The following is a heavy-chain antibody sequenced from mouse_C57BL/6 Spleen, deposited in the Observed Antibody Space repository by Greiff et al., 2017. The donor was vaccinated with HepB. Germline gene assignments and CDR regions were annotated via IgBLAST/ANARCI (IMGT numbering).Heavy chain of an antibody. CDR1: GYTFTSYT. J-gene: IGHJ1*03. D-gene: IGHD2-1*01. V-gene: IGHV1-4*01. Sequence: QVHVKQSGAELARPGASVKMSCKASGYTFTSYTMHWVKQRPGQGLEWIGYINPSSGYTKYNQKFKDKATLTADKSSSTAYMQLSSLTSEDSAVYYCARCAYGNYEYFDVWGTGTTVTVSS. CDR2: INPSSGYT. CDR3: ARCAYGNYEYFDV.